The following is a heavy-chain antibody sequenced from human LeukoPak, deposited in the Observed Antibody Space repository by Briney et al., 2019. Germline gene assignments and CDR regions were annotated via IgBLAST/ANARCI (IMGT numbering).Heavy chain of an antibody. CDR2: INHSGST. CDR1: GGSFSGYY. D-gene: IGHD2-15*01. J-gene: IGHJ6*02. Sequence: ASETLSLTCAVYGGSFSGYYWIWIRQPPGKGLEWIGEINHSGSTNYNPSLKSRVTISVDTSKNQFSLKLSSVTAADTAVYYCARGLCSGGSCYHAAGYYGMDVWGQGTTVTVSS. V-gene: IGHV4-34*01. CDR3: ARGLCSGGSCYHAAGYYGMDV.